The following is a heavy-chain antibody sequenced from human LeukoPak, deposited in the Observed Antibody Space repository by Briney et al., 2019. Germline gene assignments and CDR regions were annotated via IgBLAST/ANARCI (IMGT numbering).Heavy chain of an antibody. J-gene: IGHJ3*02. CDR2: TRNKAISYTT. Sequence: PGGSLTLSCAASGFTFSDLYMDWVRQAPGKGLEWVGRTRNKAISYTTEYAASVKGRFTISRDDSKNSLYLQMNSLKTEDTAVYYCVISGSYSYDAFDIWGQGTMVTVSS. CDR3: VISGSYSYDAFDI. D-gene: IGHD3-10*01. CDR1: GFTFSDLY. V-gene: IGHV3-72*01.